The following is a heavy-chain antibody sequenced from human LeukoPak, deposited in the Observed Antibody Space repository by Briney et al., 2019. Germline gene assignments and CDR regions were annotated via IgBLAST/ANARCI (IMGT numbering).Heavy chain of an antibody. V-gene: IGHV4-38-2*02. J-gene: IGHJ4*02. D-gene: IGHD6-19*01. CDR2: IYHSGST. Sequence: SETLSLTCTVSGDSISSYYWGWIRQPPGKGLEWIGNIYHSGSTYYNPSLKSRVTMSLDTSKNQFSLQLNSVTAADTAVYYCARGEVAVAGLYFDYWGQGTLVTVSS. CDR3: ARGEVAVAGLYFDY. CDR1: GDSISSYY.